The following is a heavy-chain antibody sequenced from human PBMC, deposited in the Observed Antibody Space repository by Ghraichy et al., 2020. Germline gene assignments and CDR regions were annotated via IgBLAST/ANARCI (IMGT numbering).Heavy chain of an antibody. J-gene: IGHJ6*02. CDR3: AIKMGYCSGDVCLHYGGTDV. D-gene: IGHD2-15*01. V-gene: IGHV1-69*13. CDR1: GGTFSSHS. Sequence: SVKVSFKASGGTFSSHSISWVRQAPGQGLEWLGGIIPFFGTTNYAQKFQGRVTITADESMSTANMEVSSLRSDDTAVYYCAIKMGYCSGDVCLHYGGTDVWGQGTTVTVSS. CDR2: IIPFFGTT.